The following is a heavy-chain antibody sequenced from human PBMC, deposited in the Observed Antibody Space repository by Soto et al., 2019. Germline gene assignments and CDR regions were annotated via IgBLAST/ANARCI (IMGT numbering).Heavy chain of an antibody. Sequence: SETLSLTCTVSGGSISSYYWSWIRQPPGKGLEWIGYIYYSGSTNYNPSLKSRVTISVDTSKNQFSLKLSSVTAADSAIYYCARQSGGYYYYGLDVWGQGTTVTVSS. CDR3: ARQSGGYYYYGLDV. CDR2: IYYSGST. V-gene: IGHV4-59*08. CDR1: GGSISSYY. J-gene: IGHJ6*02. D-gene: IGHD1-26*01.